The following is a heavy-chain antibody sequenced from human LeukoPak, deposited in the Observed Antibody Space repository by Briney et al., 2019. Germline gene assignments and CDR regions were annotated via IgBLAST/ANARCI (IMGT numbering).Heavy chain of an antibody. D-gene: IGHD5-18*01. J-gene: IGHJ4*02. CDR2: IYYSGST. Sequence: ETLSLTCTVSGGSISSSSYYWGWIRQPPGKGLEWIGSIYYSGSTYYNPSLKSRVTISVDTSKNQFSLKLSSVTAADTAVYYCARAAAMVTGFDYWGQGTLVTVSS. CDR1: GGSISSSSYY. CDR3: ARAAAMVTGFDY. V-gene: IGHV4-39*07.